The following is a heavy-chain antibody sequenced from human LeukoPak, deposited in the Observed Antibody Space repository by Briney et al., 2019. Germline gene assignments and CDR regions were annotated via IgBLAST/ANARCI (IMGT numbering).Heavy chain of an antibody. V-gene: IGHV3-21*01. Sequence: GGSLRLSCAASGFTFSSYSMNWVRQAPGKGLEWVSSISSSSSYIYYADSVRGRFTISRDNAKNSLYLQMNSLRAEDTAVYYCARESFIVIAGYFHYYGMDVWGQGTTVTVSS. J-gene: IGHJ6*02. D-gene: IGHD3-16*02. CDR2: ISSSSSYI. CDR3: ARESFIVIAGYFHYYGMDV. CDR1: GFTFSSYS.